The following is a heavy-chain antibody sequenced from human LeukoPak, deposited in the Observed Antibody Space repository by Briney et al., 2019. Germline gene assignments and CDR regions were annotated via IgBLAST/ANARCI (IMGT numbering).Heavy chain of an antibody. D-gene: IGHD3-9*01. J-gene: IGHJ4*02. V-gene: IGHV3-30*18. Sequence: GGSLRLSCAASGFTFSSYGMHWVRQAPGKGLEWVAVISYDGSNKYYADSVKGRFTISRDNFKNTLYLQMNSLRAEDTAVYYCAKGEYFDWLSYGTFYYWGQGTLVTVSS. CDR3: AKGEYFDWLSYGTFYY. CDR1: GFTFSSYG. CDR2: ISYDGSNK.